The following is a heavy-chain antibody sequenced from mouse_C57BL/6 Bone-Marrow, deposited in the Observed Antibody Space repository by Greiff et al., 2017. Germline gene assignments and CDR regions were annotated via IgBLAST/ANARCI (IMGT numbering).Heavy chain of an antibody. CDR1: GYTFTDYN. Sequence: EVKLMESGPELVKPGASVKMSCKASGYTFTDYNMHWVKQSHGKSLEWIGYINPNNGGTSYNQKFKGKATLTVNKSSSTAYMELRSLTSEDSAVYYCARSQQGYYFDYCGQGTTLTVSS. J-gene: IGHJ2*01. CDR2: INPNNGGT. V-gene: IGHV1-22*01. CDR3: ARSQQGYYFDY.